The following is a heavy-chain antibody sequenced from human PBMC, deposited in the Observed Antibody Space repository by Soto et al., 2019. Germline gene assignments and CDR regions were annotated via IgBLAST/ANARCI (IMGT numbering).Heavy chain of an antibody. J-gene: IGHJ4*02. CDR2: TYYRSKWYN. V-gene: IGHV6-1*01. CDR3: ARDRLGDGYNDY. CDR1: GDSVSSNSAA. Sequence: QTLSLTCAISGDSVSSNSAAWSWIRHSPSRGLEWLGRTYYRSKWYNNYAVSVKSRITINPDTSKNQFSLQLNSVTPGDTAVYYCARDRLGDGYNDYWGQGTLVTVSS. D-gene: IGHD5-12*01.